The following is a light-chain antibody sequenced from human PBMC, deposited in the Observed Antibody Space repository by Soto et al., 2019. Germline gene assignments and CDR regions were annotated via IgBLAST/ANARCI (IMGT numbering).Light chain of an antibody. J-gene: IGLJ1*01. V-gene: IGLV2-14*02. CDR2: EGS. Sequence: QSALTQPASVSGSPGQSIAISCTGTSSDVGSYNSVSWYQQHPGKAPKLMIYEGSKRPSGVSDRFSGSKSGITASLTISGLQAEDEADYYCSSYTSSSTLFGTGTKLTVL. CDR1: SSDVGSYNS. CDR3: SSYTSSSTL.